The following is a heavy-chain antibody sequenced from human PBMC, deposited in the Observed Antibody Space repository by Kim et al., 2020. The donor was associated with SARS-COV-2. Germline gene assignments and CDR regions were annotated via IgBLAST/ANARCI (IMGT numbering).Heavy chain of an antibody. CDR3: ARPQERTFSTGWYAGY. CDR2: IYPGDSTT. D-gene: IGHD6-19*01. CDR1: GYSFTSYW. V-gene: IGHV5-51*01. J-gene: IGHJ4*02. Sequence: GESLKISCKGSGYSFTSYWIGWVRQMPGKGLEWMGMIYPGDSTTRYSPSFQGQVTVSVDKSISTAYLQWNSLEAPDTAMYYCARPQERTFSTGWYAGYRGQGTLVTVSS.